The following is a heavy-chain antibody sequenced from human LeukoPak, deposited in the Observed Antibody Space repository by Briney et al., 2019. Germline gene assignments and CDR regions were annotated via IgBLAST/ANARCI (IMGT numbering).Heavy chain of an antibody. Sequence: SETLSLTCTVSGGSFSSYYWSWIRQPPGKGLEWIGYIYYSGSTNYNPSLKSRVTISVDTSKNQFSLKLSSVTAADTAVYYCARLWRSSSWYFRDYWGQGTLVTVSS. CDR1: GGSFSSYY. J-gene: IGHJ4*02. CDR3: ARLWRSSSWYFRDY. D-gene: IGHD6-13*01. CDR2: IYYSGST. V-gene: IGHV4-59*08.